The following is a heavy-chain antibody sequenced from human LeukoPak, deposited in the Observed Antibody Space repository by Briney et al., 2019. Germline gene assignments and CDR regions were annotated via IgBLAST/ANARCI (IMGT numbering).Heavy chain of an antibody. D-gene: IGHD6-13*01. CDR3: ARGLGIAAAGYFDY. CDR2: IIPIFGTA. CDR1: GGTFSSYA. J-gene: IGHJ4*02. Sequence: ASVNVSCKASGGTFSSYAISWVRQAPGQGLEWMGGIIPIFGTANYAQKFQGRVTITADESTSTAYMELSSLRSEDTAVYYCARGLGIAAAGYFDYWGQGTLVTVSS. V-gene: IGHV1-69*13.